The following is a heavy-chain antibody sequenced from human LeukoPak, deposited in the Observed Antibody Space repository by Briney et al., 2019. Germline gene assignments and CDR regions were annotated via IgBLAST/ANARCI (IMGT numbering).Heavy chain of an antibody. V-gene: IGHV3-7*01. J-gene: IGHJ4*02. D-gene: IGHD3-22*01. CDR1: GFTFSCYW. Sequence: AGGSLRLSCAASGFTFSCYWMSWVRQAPGKGLEWVANIKQDGSEKYYVDSVKGRFTISRDNAKNSLYLQMNSLRAEDTAVYYCARAGLFEGLDYWGQGTLVTVSS. CDR3: ARAGLFEGLDY. CDR2: IKQDGSEK.